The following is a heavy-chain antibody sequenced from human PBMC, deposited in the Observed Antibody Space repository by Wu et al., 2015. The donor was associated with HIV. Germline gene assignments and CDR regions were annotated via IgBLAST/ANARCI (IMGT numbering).Heavy chain of an antibody. V-gene: IGHV1-69*12. CDR3: ARGSGWGVFLGVGYPTYYYYYMDV. Sequence: QVQLVQSGAEVKKPGSSVKVSCKASGGTFSSYAISWVRQAPGQGLEWMGGIIPIFGTANYAQKFQGRVTITADESTSTAYMELSSLRSEDTAVYYCARGSGWGVFLGVGYPTYYYYYMDVWGQRDHGHRLL. D-gene: IGHD3-3*01. J-gene: IGHJ6*03. CDR2: IIPIFGTA. CDR1: GGTFSSYA.